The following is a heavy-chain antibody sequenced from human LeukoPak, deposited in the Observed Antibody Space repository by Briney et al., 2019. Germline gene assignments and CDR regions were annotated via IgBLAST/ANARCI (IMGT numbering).Heavy chain of an antibody. J-gene: IGHJ4*01. CDR2: IYYTGRA. D-gene: IGHD3-3*01. Sequence: SETLSLTCTVSGGSISRYYWSWIRQPPGTGLEWIGYIYYTGRADYNPSLKSRVSMSVDTSKNQFSLRVNSMTAADTAVYYCARGDFWSGAPTDWGHGTLVTVSS. CDR1: GGSISRYY. V-gene: IGHV4-59*01. CDR3: ARGDFWSGAPTD.